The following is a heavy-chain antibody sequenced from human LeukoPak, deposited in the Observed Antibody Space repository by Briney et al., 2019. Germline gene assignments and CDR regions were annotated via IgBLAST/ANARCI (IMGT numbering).Heavy chain of an antibody. D-gene: IGHD3-9*01. CDR2: TYYRSKWYN. Sequence: SQTLSLTCAISGDSVSSNSAAWNWIRQSPSRGLEWLGRTYYRSKWYNDYAVSVKSRITINPDTSKNQFSLQLNSVTPEDTAVYYCARALLLRYFDWLSPPDQYYFDYWGQGTLVTVSS. J-gene: IGHJ4*02. CDR1: GDSVSSNSAA. CDR3: ARALLLRYFDWLSPPDQYYFDY. V-gene: IGHV6-1*01.